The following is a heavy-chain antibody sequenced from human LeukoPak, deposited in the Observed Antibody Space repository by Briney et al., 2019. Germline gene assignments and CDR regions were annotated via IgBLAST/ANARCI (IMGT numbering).Heavy chain of an antibody. CDR2: THASGVT. D-gene: IGHD3-16*01. V-gene: IGHV4-4*07. Sequence: SETLSLTCTVSGASTTTNYWNWIRQSAGKGLEWIGRTHASGVTNYNPSLESRVTMALDTSKNQFSLRLYSVTAADTALYFCARLNFRGGEALHFDSWGQGTLVTVSS. J-gene: IGHJ4*02. CDR1: GASTTTNY. CDR3: ARLNFRGGEALHFDS.